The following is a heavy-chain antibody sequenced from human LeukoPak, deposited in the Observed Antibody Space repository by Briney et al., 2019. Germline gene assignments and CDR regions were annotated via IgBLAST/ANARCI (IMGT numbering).Heavy chain of an antibody. CDR3: ARAPGDNWNYALFDP. V-gene: IGHV4-59*01. Sequence: SETLSLTCTVSGGSISSYYWSWIRQPPGKGLEWIGYIYYSGSTNYNPSLKSRVTISVDTSKNQFSLKLSSVTAADTAVYYCARAPGDNWNYALFDPWGQGTLVTVSS. CDR1: GGSISSYY. CDR2: IYYSGST. J-gene: IGHJ5*02. D-gene: IGHD1-7*01.